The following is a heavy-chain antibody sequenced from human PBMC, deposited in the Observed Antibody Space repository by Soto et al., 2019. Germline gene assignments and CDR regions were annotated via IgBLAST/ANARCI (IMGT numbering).Heavy chain of an antibody. J-gene: IGHJ6*02. D-gene: IGHD1-7*01. Sequence: EAQLVESGGGLVQPGGSLRVSCAASGFDFSTYWIHWVRQAPGKGLEWVSRIDDDGSSTRYADSVKGRFTISRDNAKNTVYLEMNSLRDEETAVYQCARRLELALGASHYYYGLDVWGQGTTVTVSS. CDR2: IDDDGSST. CDR1: GFDFSTYW. CDR3: ARRLELALGASHYYYGLDV. V-gene: IGHV3-74*01.